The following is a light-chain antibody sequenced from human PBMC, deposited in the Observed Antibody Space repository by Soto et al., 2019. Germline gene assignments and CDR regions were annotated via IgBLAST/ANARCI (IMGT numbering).Light chain of an antibody. J-gene: IGKJ1*01. V-gene: IGKV1-12*01. CDR1: QGIGSW. CDR3: QQANSFPWT. CDR2: AAS. Sequence: DIQMTQSPSSVSASVGDRVTITCRASQGIGSWLAWYQQKPGKAPNLLIYAASSLQSGVPSRVSGSGSGTDFTLTIGSLQPEDFATYYCQQANSFPWTFGQGTKVEIK.